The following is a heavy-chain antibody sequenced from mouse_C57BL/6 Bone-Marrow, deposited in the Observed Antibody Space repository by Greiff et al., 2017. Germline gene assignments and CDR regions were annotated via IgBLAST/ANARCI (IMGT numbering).Heavy chain of an antibody. CDR1: GFTFGAYG. J-gene: IGHJ1*03. CDR3: ARDSNYVDWYFDV. D-gene: IGHD2-5*01. V-gene: IGHV5-17*01. Sequence: VPLVGSGGGLVNPGGSLNLSFAASGFTFGAYGMPWFRRAPERGLEWVAYISSGSSTIYYANTVKGRFTISRDNAKNTLFLQMTSLRSEDTAMYYCARDSNYVDWYFDVWGTGTTVTVSS. CDR2: ISSGSSTI.